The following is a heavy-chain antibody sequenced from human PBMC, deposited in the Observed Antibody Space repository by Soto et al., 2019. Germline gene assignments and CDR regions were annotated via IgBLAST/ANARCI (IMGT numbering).Heavy chain of an antibody. Sequence: QVQLVESGGGVVQPGRSLRLSCAASGFTFSSYGMHWVRQAPGKGLEWVAVISYDGSNKYYVDSVKGRFTISRDNSKNTLYLQMNSLRGEDTAVDHCAKDCSGGSCFLLDYWGQGTLVTVSS. D-gene: IGHD2-15*01. V-gene: IGHV3-30*18. CDR1: GFTFSSYG. CDR3: AKDCSGGSCFLLDY. CDR2: ISYDGSNK. J-gene: IGHJ4*02.